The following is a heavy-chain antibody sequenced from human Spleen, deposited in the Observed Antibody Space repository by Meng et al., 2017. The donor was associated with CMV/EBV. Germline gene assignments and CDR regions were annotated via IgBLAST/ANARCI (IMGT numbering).Heavy chain of an antibody. J-gene: IGHJ6*02. V-gene: IGHV3-9*01. D-gene: IGHD7-27*01. CDR3: VRETKWGDYYYGMDV. Sequence: GGSLRLSCAASGFTFDDYAMHWVRQVPGKGLEWVSGLSWNSGSIGYADSVKGRFTISRDNAKSSLYLQMNSLRVEDTAVYYCVRETKWGDYYYGMDVWGQGTTVTVSS. CDR1: GFTFDDYA. CDR2: LSWNSGSI.